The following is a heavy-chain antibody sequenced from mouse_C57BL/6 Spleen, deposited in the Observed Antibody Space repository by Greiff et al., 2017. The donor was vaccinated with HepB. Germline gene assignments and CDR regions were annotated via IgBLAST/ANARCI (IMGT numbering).Heavy chain of an antibody. CDR3: ARHEFDYDGNYYAMDY. D-gene: IGHD2-4*01. CDR1: GYTFTEYT. V-gene: IGHV1-62-2*01. J-gene: IGHJ4*01. Sequence: VKLVESGAELVKPGASVKLSCEASGYTFTEYTIHWVKQRSGQGLEWIGWFYPGSGSIKYNEKFKDKATLTADKSSSTVYMELSRLTSEDSAVYFCARHEFDYDGNYYAMDYWGQGTSVTVSS. CDR2: FYPGSGSI.